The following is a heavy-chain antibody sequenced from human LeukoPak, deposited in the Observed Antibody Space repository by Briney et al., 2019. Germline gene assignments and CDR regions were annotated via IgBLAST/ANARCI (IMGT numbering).Heavy chain of an antibody. V-gene: IGHV4-59*01. D-gene: IGHD3-10*01. CDR2: IFHSGTT. CDR1: GGSISSYY. Sequence: SETLSLTCTVSGGSISSYYWSWIRQPPGRGQEWIGYIFHSGTTTYSPSLQSRVTISVDTSKNQFSLKLRSVTAADTAVYYCVRVAPRGVILTGFNWFDPWGQGTLVTVSS. CDR3: VRVAPRGVILTGFNWFDP. J-gene: IGHJ5*02.